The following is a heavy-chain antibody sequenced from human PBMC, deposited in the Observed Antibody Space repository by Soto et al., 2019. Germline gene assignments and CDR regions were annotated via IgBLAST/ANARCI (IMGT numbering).Heavy chain of an antibody. CDR2: IWYDGSNK. D-gene: IGHD3-3*01. J-gene: IGHJ6*02. CDR1: GFTFSSYG. V-gene: IGHV3-33*01. Sequence: PGGSLTLSSAASGFTFSSYGMHWVRQAPGKGLEWVAVIWYDGSNKYYADSVKGRFTISRDNSKNTLYLQMNSLRAEDTAVYYCARDGDFWSGYYNGMDVWGQGTTVNVSS. CDR3: ARDGDFWSGYYNGMDV.